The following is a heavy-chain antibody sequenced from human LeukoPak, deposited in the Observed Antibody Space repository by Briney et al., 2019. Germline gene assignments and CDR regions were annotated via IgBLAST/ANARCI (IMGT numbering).Heavy chain of an antibody. CDR2: IKQDGSDK. CDR3: ARIYYFGDNNWRYFDN. D-gene: IGHD2/OR15-2a*01. CDR1: GFTFKNYW. J-gene: IGHJ4*02. V-gene: IGHV3-7*01. Sequence: PGGSLRLSCAASGFTFKNYWISWVRQAPGKGLEWVASIKQDGSDKYYVDSMKGRFTISRDNAKNSVYLQMNSLRAEDTAIYYCARIYYFGDNNWRYFDNWGQGTLVTVSS.